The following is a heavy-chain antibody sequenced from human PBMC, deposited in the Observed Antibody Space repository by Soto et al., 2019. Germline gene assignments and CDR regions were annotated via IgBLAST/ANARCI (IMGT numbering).Heavy chain of an antibody. V-gene: IGHV4-59*01. CDR2: IYYSGST. D-gene: IGHD5-18*01. Sequence: SETLSLTCTVSGGSISSYYWSWIRQPPGKGLEWIGYIYYSGSTNYNPSLKSRVTISVDTSKNQFSLKLSSVTAADTAVYYCARALYSYGPKFDPWGQGTLVTVSS. CDR3: ARALYSYGPKFDP. J-gene: IGHJ5*02. CDR1: GGSISSYY.